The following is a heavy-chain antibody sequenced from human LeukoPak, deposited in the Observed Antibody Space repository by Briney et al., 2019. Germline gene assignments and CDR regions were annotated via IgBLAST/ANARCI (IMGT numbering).Heavy chain of an antibody. V-gene: IGHV3-48*03. D-gene: IGHD3-16*02. Sequence: GGSLRLSCAASGFTFSSYEMNWVRQAPGKGLEWVSYISSSGSTIYYADSVKGRFTISRDNAKNSLYLQMDSLRAEDTAVYYCAREIYDYVWGSYRLGYYFDYWGQGTLVTVSS. CDR2: ISSSGSTI. J-gene: IGHJ4*02. CDR1: GFTFSSYE. CDR3: AREIYDYVWGSYRLGYYFDY.